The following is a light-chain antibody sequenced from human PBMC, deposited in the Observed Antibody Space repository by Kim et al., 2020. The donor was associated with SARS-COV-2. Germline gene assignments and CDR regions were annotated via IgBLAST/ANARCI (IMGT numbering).Light chain of an antibody. J-gene: IGKJ1*01. CDR3: QQYYDWPWT. V-gene: IGKV3-15*01. Sequence: EIVMTQSPATLSVSPGEGVTLSCRASQSISTNLGWYQQKPGQAPRLLIYTASTRATGIPARFSGSGYGTEFTLTISSLQSEDFAVYCCQQYYDWPWTFGQGTKVDIK. CDR2: TAS. CDR1: QSISTN.